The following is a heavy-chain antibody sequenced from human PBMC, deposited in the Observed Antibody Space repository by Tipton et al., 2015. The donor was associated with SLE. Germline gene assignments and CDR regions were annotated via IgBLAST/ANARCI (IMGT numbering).Heavy chain of an antibody. V-gene: IGHV3-48*04. CDR2: ISSSSGTI. D-gene: IGHD2-15*01. J-gene: IGHJ4*02. CDR3: AGRVRGCSGGTCYNYLDF. Sequence: GSLRLSCAASGLTFSTSTMNWVRQAPGKGLEWIAYISSSSGTIYYADSVKGRFTISRDNAENSVSLQMNSLGPEDTALYYCAGRVRGCSGGTCYNYLDFWGQGTLVTVSS. CDR1: GLTFSTST.